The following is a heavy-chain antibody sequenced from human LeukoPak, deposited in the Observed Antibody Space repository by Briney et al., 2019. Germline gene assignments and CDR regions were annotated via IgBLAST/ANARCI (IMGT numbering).Heavy chain of an antibody. V-gene: IGHV1-46*01. CDR2: INPTGTGT. CDR3: AREESGGYFDY. Sequence: ASVTVSCTSSGYTFTNYFMHWVRQAPGQGLEWMGLINPTGTGTNYAQKFRGRVTLTRDTSTTTVYMELSSLRSEDTAVYYCAREESGGYFDYWGQGTPVTVPS. D-gene: IGHD2-8*02. J-gene: IGHJ4*02. CDR1: GYTFTNYF.